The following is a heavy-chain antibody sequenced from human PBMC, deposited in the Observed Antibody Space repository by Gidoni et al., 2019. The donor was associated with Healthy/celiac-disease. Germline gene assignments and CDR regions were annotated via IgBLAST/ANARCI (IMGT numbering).Heavy chain of an antibody. Sequence: QVQLQESGPGLVKPAGTRSLTCAVSGGSSSSSNWWSWVRQPPGKGLEWIGEIYHSGSTNYHPSLKSRVTISVDKSKNQFSLKLSSVTAADTAVYYCARDGDYVWGSYRSGFDYWGQGTLVTVSS. CDR2: IYHSGST. CDR1: GGSSSSSNW. D-gene: IGHD3-16*02. CDR3: ARDGDYVWGSYRSGFDY. J-gene: IGHJ4*02. V-gene: IGHV4-4*02.